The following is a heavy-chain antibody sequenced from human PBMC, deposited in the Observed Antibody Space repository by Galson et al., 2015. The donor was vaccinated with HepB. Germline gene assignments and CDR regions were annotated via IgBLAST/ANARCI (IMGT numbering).Heavy chain of an antibody. V-gene: IGHV3-33*01. J-gene: IGHJ4*02. Sequence: SLRLSCAASGFTFSNYGMHWVRQAPGKGLEWVAVIWYDENNKYYADSVKGRFTISRDNSKNTLYLQMNSLRAEDTAVYYCARAMGPYYDFWSGQHYFDDWGQGTLVTVSS. CDR3: ARAMGPYYDFWSGQHYFDD. CDR2: IWYDENNK. D-gene: IGHD3-3*01. CDR1: GFTFSNYG.